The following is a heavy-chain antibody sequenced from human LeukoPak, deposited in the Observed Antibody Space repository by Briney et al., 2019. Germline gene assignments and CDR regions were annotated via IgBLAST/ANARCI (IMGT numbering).Heavy chain of an antibody. D-gene: IGHD3-10*01. Sequence: SETLSLTCTVSGYAITSGGFSWNWIRQPPGKGLEWIGCIYDRGPAYYNPSLKSRFTISVDRPKNQFFLNVTSLTAADTAVYYCARVRLSFAELLYFDLWGRGTLVTVSS. J-gene: IGHJ2*01. V-gene: IGHV4-30-2*01. CDR1: GYAITSGGFS. CDR2: IYDRGPA. CDR3: ARVRLSFAELLYFDL.